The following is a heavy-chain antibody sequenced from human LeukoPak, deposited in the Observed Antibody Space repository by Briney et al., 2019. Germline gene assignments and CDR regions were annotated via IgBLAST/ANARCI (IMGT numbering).Heavy chain of an antibody. CDR3: AKVGWTKTPHSHDAFDI. CDR2: ILYDGSNK. V-gene: IGHV3-30*18. D-gene: IGHD3/OR15-3a*01. CDR1: GXTFSSYG. Sequence: PGRSLRLSCAASGXTFSSYGMHWVRQAPGKGLEWVAVILYDGSNKYYADSVKGRFTISRDNSKNTLYLQMNSLRAEDTAVYYCAKVGWTKTPHSHDAFDIWGQGTMVTVSS. J-gene: IGHJ3*02.